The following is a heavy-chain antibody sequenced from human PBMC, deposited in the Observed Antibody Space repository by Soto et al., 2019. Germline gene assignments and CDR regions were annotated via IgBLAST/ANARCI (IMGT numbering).Heavy chain of an antibody. Sequence: PGGSLRLSCAASGFTFSSYAMSWVRQAPGKGLEWVSSITGSGGTTYSADSVKGRFTLSRDNSRNTLYLQMISLRADDTAVYYCAKDRPNYYGSGAYYKAGGDYWGQGTLVTVSS. CDR2: ITGSGGTT. CDR1: GFTFSSYA. J-gene: IGHJ4*02. D-gene: IGHD3-10*01. CDR3: AKDRPNYYGSGAYYKAGGDY. V-gene: IGHV3-23*01.